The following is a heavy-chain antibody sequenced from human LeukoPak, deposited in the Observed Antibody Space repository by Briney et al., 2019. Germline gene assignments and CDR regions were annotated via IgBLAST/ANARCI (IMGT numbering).Heavy chain of an antibody. V-gene: IGHV4-61*01. CDR2: FYYSGST. CDR3: ARRKAKTPNYFDY. Sequence: SETLSLTCTVSGGSVSSNRYFWNWIRQPPGKELQWIGYFYYSGSTNYNPSLESRVTISVDTSNNQFSLKLTSVTAADTAMYYCARRKAKTPNYFDYWGQGALVTVSS. CDR1: GGSVSSNRYF. J-gene: IGHJ4*02.